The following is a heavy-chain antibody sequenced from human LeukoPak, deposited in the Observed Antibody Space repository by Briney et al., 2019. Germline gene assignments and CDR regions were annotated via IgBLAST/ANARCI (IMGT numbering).Heavy chain of an antibody. J-gene: IGHJ4*02. V-gene: IGHV3-74*01. CDR2: IFGDGSST. CDR1: GFTFSSYW. Sequence: AGSLRLSCLASGFTFSSYWMHWVRQAPGKGLVWVSRIFGDGSSTSYADSVKGRFTISRDNAKNTLYLQMNSLRAEDTAVYYCARDLNYWGQRTLATVSS. CDR3: ARDLNY.